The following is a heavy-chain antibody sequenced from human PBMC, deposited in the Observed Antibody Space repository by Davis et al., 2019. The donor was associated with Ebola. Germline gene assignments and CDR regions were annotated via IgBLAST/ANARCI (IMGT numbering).Heavy chain of an antibody. CDR2: INPSGGST. CDR1: GYTFTSYY. Sequence: AASVKVSCKASGYTFTSYYMHWVRQAPGQGLEWMGLINPSGGSTSYAQKFQGRVTMTRDTSTSTVYMELSSLRSEDTAVYYCAASVRAVAGDYWGQGTLVTVSS. D-gene: IGHD6-19*01. J-gene: IGHJ4*02. CDR3: AASVRAVAGDY. V-gene: IGHV1-46*01.